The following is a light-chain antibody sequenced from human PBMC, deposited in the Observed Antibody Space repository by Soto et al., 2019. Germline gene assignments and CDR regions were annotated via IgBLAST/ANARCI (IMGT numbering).Light chain of an antibody. J-gene: IGLJ1*01. Sequence: QSVLTQPPSLSATPGQRVNISCSGSFSNIGDNAVNWYQQLPGAAPKLLIYLNDQRPSGVPDRFSGSKSGTSAFLAISGLQSEDEADYYCAAWDETLHALFATGTKVIV. CDR3: AAWDETLHAL. CDR1: FSNIGDNA. CDR2: LND. V-gene: IGLV1-44*01.